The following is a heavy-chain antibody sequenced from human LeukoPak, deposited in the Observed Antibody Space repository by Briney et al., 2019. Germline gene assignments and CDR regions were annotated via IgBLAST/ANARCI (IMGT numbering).Heavy chain of an antibody. Sequence: PSETLSLTCNVSGGSISSYYWSWIRQPAGKGLEWIGRIYTSGSTTYNPSLKSRVTMSVDTSKNQFSLKLSSVTAADTAVYYCAREMVVAASPSFDYWGQGTLVTVSS. J-gene: IGHJ4*02. V-gene: IGHV4-4*07. CDR2: IYTSGST. D-gene: IGHD2-15*01. CDR3: AREMVVAASPSFDY. CDR1: GGSISSYY.